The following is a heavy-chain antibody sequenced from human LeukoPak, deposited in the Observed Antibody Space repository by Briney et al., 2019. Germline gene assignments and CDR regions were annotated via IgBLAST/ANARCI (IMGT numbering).Heavy chain of an antibody. CDR2: IYYSGST. CDR1: GGSVSSGSYY. Sequence: SETLSLTCTVSGGSVSSGSYYWSRIRQPPGKGLEWIGYIYYSGSTNYNPSLKSRVTISVDTSKNQFSLKLSSVTAADTAVYYCARQGYSYGYLFDYWGQGTLVTVSS. J-gene: IGHJ4*02. V-gene: IGHV4-61*01. CDR3: ARQGYSYGYLFDY. D-gene: IGHD5-18*01.